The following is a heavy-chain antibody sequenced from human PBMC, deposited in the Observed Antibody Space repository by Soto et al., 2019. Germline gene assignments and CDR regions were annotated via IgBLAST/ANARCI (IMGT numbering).Heavy chain of an antibody. J-gene: IGHJ4*02. Sequence: EVPLVESGGGLVQPGGSLRLSCAASGFTFGTYWMYWVRQAPGKGLVWVSRSNSDGSDTSYADSVKGRFTISRDNAKNTLYLQMNSLRAEDTAVYYCARDRGWSLFDYWGQGTLVTVSS. D-gene: IGHD6-19*01. CDR1: GFTFGTYW. V-gene: IGHV3-74*01. CDR3: ARDRGWSLFDY. CDR2: SNSDGSDT.